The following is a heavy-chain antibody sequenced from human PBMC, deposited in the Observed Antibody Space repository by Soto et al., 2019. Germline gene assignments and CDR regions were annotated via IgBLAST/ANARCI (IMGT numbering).Heavy chain of an antibody. CDR2: INAGNDNI. CDR3: AIFGGSVSG. V-gene: IGHV1-3*01. Sequence: ASVKDSCKASGYTFTRYTMYWVRQDTGQRLECMGWINAGNDNIKYSQKFQGRVTITTDTSASTAYMDLTSLRSEDTAVYYCAIFGGSVSGWGQGTLVTVSS. J-gene: IGHJ4*02. CDR1: GYTFTRYT. D-gene: IGHD3-10*01.